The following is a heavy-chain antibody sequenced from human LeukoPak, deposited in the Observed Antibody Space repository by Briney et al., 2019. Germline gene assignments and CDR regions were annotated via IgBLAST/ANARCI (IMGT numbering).Heavy chain of an antibody. V-gene: IGHV3-74*01. D-gene: IGHD2-21*02. Sequence: PGGSLRLSCAASGFTFSNYWMHWVRQAPGKGLVWVSRVNGDGSATNYADSVKGRFTISRDNAKNTLYLQMNSLRAEDTAVYYCAKVGGGDARDYWGQGTLVTVSS. CDR1: GFTFSNYW. CDR3: AKVGGGDARDY. CDR2: VNGDGSAT. J-gene: IGHJ4*02.